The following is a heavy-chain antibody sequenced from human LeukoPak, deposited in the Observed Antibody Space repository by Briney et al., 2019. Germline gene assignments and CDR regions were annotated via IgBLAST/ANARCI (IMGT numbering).Heavy chain of an antibody. CDR1: AFSFCKFS. CDR2: ITATGGYT. J-gene: IGHJ3*01. Sequence: GGALRLSCAASAFSFCKFSLIWVRQGPGKGLEWVSEITATGGYTLYADAVKGRFTVSRDNSKNTLYLQINSLRPEDTAMYYCAKDPNGDYIGAFDFWGQGTMVTVSS. D-gene: IGHD4-17*01. V-gene: IGHV3-23*01. CDR3: AKDPNGDYIGAFDF.